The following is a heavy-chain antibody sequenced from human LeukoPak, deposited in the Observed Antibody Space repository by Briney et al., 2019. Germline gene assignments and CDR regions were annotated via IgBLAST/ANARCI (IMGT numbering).Heavy chain of an antibody. CDR3: ARDQPYTDV. Sequence: SETLSLTCAVYGGSFSGYYWSWIRQPPVKGLEWIGEINHRGSTNYNPSLKSRVTISVDTSKNQFSLKLSSVTAADTAVYYCARDQPYTDVWGKGTTVTVSS. J-gene: IGHJ6*03. CDR2: INHRGST. V-gene: IGHV4-34*01. CDR1: GGSFSGYY.